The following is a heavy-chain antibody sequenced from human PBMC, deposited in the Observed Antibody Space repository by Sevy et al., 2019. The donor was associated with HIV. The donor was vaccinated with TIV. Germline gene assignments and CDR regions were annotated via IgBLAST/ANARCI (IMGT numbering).Heavy chain of an antibody. V-gene: IGHV3-30-3*01. CDR2: ISYDGSNK. D-gene: IGHD3-22*01. CDR3: ARDGGWLLLQYFDY. CDR1: GFTFSSYA. J-gene: IGHJ4*02. Sequence: GGSLRLSCAASGFTFSSYAMHWVRQAPGKGLEWVAVISYDGSNKYYANSVKGRFTISRDNSKNTLYLQMNSLRAEDTAVYYCARDGGWLLLQYFDYWGQGTLVTVSS.